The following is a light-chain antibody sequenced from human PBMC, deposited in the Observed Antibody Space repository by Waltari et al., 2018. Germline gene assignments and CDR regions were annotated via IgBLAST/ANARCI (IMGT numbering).Light chain of an antibody. Sequence: QSALTQPASVSGSPGQSITLPCTGTSNDIGNYDLLSWYQQRPGEAPKLLMYGATKRPSGVSNRFSGSKSGKTASLTISGLQTEDEADYYCFSFVAANSFVFGPGTKVTVL. CDR1: SNDIGNYDL. CDR2: GAT. V-gene: IGLV2-23*01. CDR3: FSFVAANSFV. J-gene: IGLJ1*01.